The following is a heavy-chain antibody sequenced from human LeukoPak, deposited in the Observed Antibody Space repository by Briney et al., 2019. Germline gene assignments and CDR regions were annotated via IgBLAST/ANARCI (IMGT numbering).Heavy chain of an antibody. V-gene: IGHV4-34*01. D-gene: IGHD3-10*01. CDR3: ARGDPSFSTLDF. J-gene: IGHJ4*02. CDR2: INDSGDT. Sequence: PSETLSLTCAVYGGSFSDYYWTWIRQSPGRGLEWIGEINDSGDTRSNPSLKSRVSISTDTSRNQFSLNMSSVTAADTAVYYCARGDPSFSTLDFWGQGSLITVSS. CDR1: GGSFSDYY.